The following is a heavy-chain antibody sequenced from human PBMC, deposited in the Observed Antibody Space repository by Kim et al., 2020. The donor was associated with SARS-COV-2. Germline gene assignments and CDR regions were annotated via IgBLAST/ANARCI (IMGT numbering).Heavy chain of an antibody. CDR2: IYYSGST. CDR1: GGSISSGGYY. J-gene: IGHJ3*01. CDR3: ARATIVITFGGDANAFDL. D-gene: IGHD3-16*01. Sequence: SETLSLTCTVSGGSISSGGYYWSWIRQHPGKGLEWIGYIYYSGSTYYNPSLKRRVTISVDTSKNQSSLKLSSVTAADTAVYYCARATIVITFGGDANAFDLWSRGRMATVSS. V-gene: IGHV4-31*03.